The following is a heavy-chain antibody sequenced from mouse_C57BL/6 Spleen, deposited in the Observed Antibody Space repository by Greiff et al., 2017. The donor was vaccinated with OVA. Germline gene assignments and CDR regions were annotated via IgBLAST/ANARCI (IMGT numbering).Heavy chain of an antibody. CDR3: ARGYDGHYYAMDY. Sequence: VQLQQSGAELVKPGASVKLSCTASGFNIKDYYMHWVKQRTEQGLEWIGRIDPEDGETKYAPEFQGKATITADTSSNTAYLQLSSLTSEDTAVYYCARGYDGHYYAMDYWGQGTSVTVSS. V-gene: IGHV14-2*01. CDR1: GFNIKDYY. D-gene: IGHD2-2*01. CDR2: IDPEDGET. J-gene: IGHJ4*01.